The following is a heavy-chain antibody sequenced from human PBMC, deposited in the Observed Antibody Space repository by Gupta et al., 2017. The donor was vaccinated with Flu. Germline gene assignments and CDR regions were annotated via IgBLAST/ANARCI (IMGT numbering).Heavy chain of an antibody. CDR1: GFTFSSYA. CDR3: AKDIHSSGWKYPTGVY. D-gene: IGHD6-19*01. V-gene: IGHV3-23*01. CDR2: IRGSGGST. J-gene: IGHJ4*02. Sequence: EVQLLESGGGLVQPGGSLRLSCAASGFTFSSYAMSWVHQPPGKGLGLVSAIRGSGGSTYYADSVKGRFTISRDNSKNTLYLQMNSLRAEDTAVYYCAKDIHSSGWKYPTGVYWGQGTLVTVSS.